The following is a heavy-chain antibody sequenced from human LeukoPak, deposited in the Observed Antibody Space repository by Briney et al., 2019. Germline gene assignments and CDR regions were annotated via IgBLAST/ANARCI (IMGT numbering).Heavy chain of an antibody. D-gene: IGHD3-16*01. J-gene: IGHJ4*02. CDR1: GFTFSSYA. CDR2: IIGSGGYT. CDR3: VQGGYFFNY. Sequence: GGSLRLSCAASGFTFSSYAMSWVRQAPGKGLEWVSAIIGSGGYTYYADSVKGRFTISRDNSKNTLSLQMDSLRAEDTAVYYCVQGGYFFNYWGQGALVTVSS. V-gene: IGHV3-23*01.